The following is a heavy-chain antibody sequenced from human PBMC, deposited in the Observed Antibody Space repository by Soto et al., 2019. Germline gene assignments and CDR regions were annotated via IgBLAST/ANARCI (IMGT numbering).Heavy chain of an antibody. CDR3: ASSYGSGYRAVAY. J-gene: IGHJ4*02. CDR1: GDTFTFYS. D-gene: IGHD3-10*01. Sequence: QVQLVQSGAEVKKPGSSVRVSCKASGDTFTFYSINWVRQAPGLGLEWMGRINPILSMSNYAQRCQGRVTMTADKSTSTAYMELSSLRSEDTAMYYCASSYGSGYRAVAYWGQGALVTVSS. CDR2: INPILSMS. V-gene: IGHV1-69*02.